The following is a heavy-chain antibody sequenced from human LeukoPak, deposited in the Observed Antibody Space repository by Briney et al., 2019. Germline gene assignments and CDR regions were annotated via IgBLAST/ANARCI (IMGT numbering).Heavy chain of an antibody. D-gene: IGHD3-22*01. V-gene: IGHV4-4*02. CDR1: GGSISSSNW. Sequence: SGALSLTCAVSGGSISSSNWWSWVRQPPGKGLEWIGEIYHSGSTNYNPSLKSRVTISVDKSKNQFSLKLSSVTAADTAVYYCARQGSDSSGYYYYGMDVWGQGTTVTVSS. CDR3: ARQGSDSSGYYYYGMDV. CDR2: IYHSGST. J-gene: IGHJ6*02.